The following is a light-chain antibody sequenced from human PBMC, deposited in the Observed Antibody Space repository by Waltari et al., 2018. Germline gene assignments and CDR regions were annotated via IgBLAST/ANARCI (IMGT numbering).Light chain of an antibody. Sequence: YDLAQPFSVSVSPGQPATITSSGDVLAEKYVRWFQQRPGQAPTLILYKDTERPSGIPERFSGSSSGSTVTLTIRGALLEDEADYHCHAAADNNWFFGGGTKLTVL. CDR2: KDT. J-gene: IGLJ2*01. CDR3: HAAADNNWF. CDR1: VLAEKY. V-gene: IGLV3-27*01.